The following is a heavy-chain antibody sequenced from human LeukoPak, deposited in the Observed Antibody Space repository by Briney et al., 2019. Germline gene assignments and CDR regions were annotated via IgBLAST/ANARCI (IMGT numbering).Heavy chain of an antibody. Sequence: GGSLRLSCAASGFTFTSYGMTWVRQAPGKGLEWVSTISGTGDSTYYADSVKGRFTISRDNSKNTLYLQMNSLRAEDTAVYYCAKDERLLSFLKWGQGTLVTVSS. CDR1: GFTFTSYG. D-gene: IGHD3-3*01. CDR3: AKDERLLSFLK. J-gene: IGHJ4*02. CDR2: ISGTGDST. V-gene: IGHV3-23*01.